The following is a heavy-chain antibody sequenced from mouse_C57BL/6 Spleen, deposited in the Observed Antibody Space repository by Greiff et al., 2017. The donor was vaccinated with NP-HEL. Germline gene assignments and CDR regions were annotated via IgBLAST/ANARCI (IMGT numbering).Heavy chain of an antibody. CDR3: ARLDLLWSYAMDY. CDR2: INPNNGGT. V-gene: IGHV1-22*01. J-gene: IGHJ4*01. CDR1: GYTFTDYN. Sequence: VQLQQSGPELVKPGASVKMSCKASGYTFTDYNMHWVKQSHGKSLEWIGYINPNNGGTSYNQKFKGKATLTVNKSSSTAYMELRSLTSEDSAVYYCARLDLLWSYAMDYWGQGTSVTVSS. D-gene: IGHD2-1*01.